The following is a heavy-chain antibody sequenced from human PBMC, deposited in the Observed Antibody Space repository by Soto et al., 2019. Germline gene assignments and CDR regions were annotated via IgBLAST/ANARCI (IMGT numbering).Heavy chain of an antibody. J-gene: IGHJ4*02. CDR1: GGTFSTHA. Sequence: QVQLVQSGAKVKKPGSSGKVSCKASGGTFSTHAISWVRQAPGQGLEWMGGIIPIFGTANYAQKFQGRVTITADKSTSTAYMEVRSLRSEDTAVYYCARGWETVGTTTPFAYWGQGTLVTVSS. D-gene: IGHD1-26*01. V-gene: IGHV1-69*06. CDR2: IIPIFGTA. CDR3: ARGWETVGTTTPFAY.